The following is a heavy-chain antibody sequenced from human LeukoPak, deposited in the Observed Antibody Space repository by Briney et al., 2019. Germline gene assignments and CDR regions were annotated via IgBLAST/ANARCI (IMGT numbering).Heavy chain of an antibody. V-gene: IGHV3-30*04. J-gene: IGHJ4*02. CDR1: GFTFSSYV. Sequence: PGGSLILSCAAPGFTFSSYVGHSGPQAPGKVLGWGAVISYDGSNKYYAASVRDRFTIPRHNPNNTMHLQINSLTPADTAVYYCAREAHWRGFDYWGQGTLVTVSS. CDR2: ISYDGSNK. CDR3: AREAHWRGFDY. D-gene: IGHD1-1*01.